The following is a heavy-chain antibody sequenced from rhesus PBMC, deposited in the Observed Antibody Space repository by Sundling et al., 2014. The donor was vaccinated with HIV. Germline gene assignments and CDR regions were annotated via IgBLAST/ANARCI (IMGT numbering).Heavy chain of an antibody. CDR2: VSGNTGNT. V-gene: IGHV4S2*01. Sequence: QVQLQESGPGLVKPSETLPLTCGVSGASISSNYWSWIRQAPGKGLEWIGRVSGNTGNTDYNPSLQSRVTLSRDLSKSQFSLNLRSLTAADTAVYYCAIVAMVDYWGPDSWSPSP. CDR3: AIVAMVDY. D-gene: IGHD2-39*01. J-gene: IGHJ4*01. CDR1: GASISSNY.